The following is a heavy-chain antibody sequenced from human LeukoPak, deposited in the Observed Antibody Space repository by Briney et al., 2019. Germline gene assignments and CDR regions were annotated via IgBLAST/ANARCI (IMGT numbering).Heavy chain of an antibody. J-gene: IGHJ4*02. CDR1: GYTFTSYG. Sequence: ASVKVSCKASGYTFTSYGISWVRQAPGQGLEWMGWISAYNGNTNYAQKLQGRVTMTTDTSTSTAYMELRSLRSDDTAVYYCARGQRFVVVTAMGYWGQGTLVTVSS. D-gene: IGHD2-21*02. V-gene: IGHV1-18*01. CDR2: ISAYNGNT. CDR3: ARGQRFVVVTAMGY.